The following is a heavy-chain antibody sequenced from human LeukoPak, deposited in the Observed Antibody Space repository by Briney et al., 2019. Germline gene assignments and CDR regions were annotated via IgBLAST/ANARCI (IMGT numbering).Heavy chain of an antibody. V-gene: IGHV3-53*01. CDR2: IYSGGST. CDR3: ARGSSSWHYLDR. Sequence: GGSLRLSCAASGFTVSSNYMSWVRQAPGKGLEWVSVIYSGGSTYYADSVKGRFTISRDNSKNTLYLQMNSLRAEDTAVYYCARGSSSWHYLDRWGQGTLVTVSS. CDR1: GFTVSSNY. J-gene: IGHJ4*02. D-gene: IGHD6-13*01.